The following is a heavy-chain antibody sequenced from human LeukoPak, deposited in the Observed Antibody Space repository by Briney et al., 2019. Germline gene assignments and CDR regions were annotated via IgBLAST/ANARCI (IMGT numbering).Heavy chain of an antibody. Sequence: RASVKVSGKASGYTFTSYGISWVRQAPGQGLEWMGWISAYNGNTNYAQKLQGRVTMTTDTSTSTAYMELRSLRSGDTAVYYCARIHNLGYCSSTSCRHNWFDPWGQGTLVTVSS. CDR3: ARIHNLGYCSSTSCRHNWFDP. V-gene: IGHV1-18*01. D-gene: IGHD2-2*01. CDR2: ISAYNGNT. CDR1: GYTFTSYG. J-gene: IGHJ5*02.